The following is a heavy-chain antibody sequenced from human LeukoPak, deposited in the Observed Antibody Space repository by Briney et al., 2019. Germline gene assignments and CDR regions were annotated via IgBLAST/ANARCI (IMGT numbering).Heavy chain of an antibody. Sequence: GESLKISCKGSGYSFTNTWIGWVRLMPGKGLEWMGTIYPLDSDTRYSPSFQGQVTISADKSITTAYLQWSSLRASDTAMYYCATANGSHWFFDYWGQGTLVTVSS. CDR1: GYSFTNTW. CDR2: IYPLDSDT. D-gene: IGHD3-10*01. J-gene: IGHJ4*02. V-gene: IGHV5-51*01. CDR3: ATANGSHWFFDY.